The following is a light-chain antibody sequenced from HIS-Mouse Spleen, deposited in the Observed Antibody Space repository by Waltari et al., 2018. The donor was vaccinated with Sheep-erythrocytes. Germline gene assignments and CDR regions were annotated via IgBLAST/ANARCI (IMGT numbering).Light chain of an antibody. V-gene: IGLV5-45*03. CDR2: YKSDSDK. J-gene: IGLJ3*02. CDR1: SGINVGTYR. Sequence: QAVLTQPSSLSASPGASASLTCTLRSGINVGTYRTYWYHQKPGSPPQYLLRYKSDSDKQQGSGVPSRFSGSKDASANAGILLISGLQSEDEADYYCMIWHSSAWVFGGGTKLTVL. CDR3: MIWHSSAWV.